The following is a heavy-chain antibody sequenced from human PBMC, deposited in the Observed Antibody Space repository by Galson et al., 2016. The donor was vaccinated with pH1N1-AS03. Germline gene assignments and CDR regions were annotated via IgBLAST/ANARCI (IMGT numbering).Heavy chain of an antibody. J-gene: IGHJ1*01. Sequence: SLRLSCAASGFTFSSYWMSWVRQAPGKGLEWVANIKQDGSEGFYVDSVKGRFTISRDNARNSLYLPTNSLRAEDTAVYYCARPGRGYSVDNWGQGTLGTVSS. V-gene: IGHV3-7*03. CDR3: ARPGRGYSVDN. D-gene: IGHD5-18*01. CDR1: GFTFSSYW. CDR2: IKQDGSEG.